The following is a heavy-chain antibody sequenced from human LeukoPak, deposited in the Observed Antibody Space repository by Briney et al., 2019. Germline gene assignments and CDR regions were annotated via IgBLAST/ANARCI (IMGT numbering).Heavy chain of an antibody. J-gene: IGHJ3*02. CDR2: ISYDGSNK. CDR3: ARPRTDYGDYDLAFDI. V-gene: IGHV3-30-3*01. CDR1: GFTFSSYW. D-gene: IGHD4-17*01. Sequence: PGGSLRLSCAASGFTFSSYWMSWVRQAPGKGLEWVAVISYDGSNKYYADSVKGRFTISRDNSKNTLYLQMNSLRAEDTAVYYCARPRTDYGDYDLAFDIWGQGTMVTVSS.